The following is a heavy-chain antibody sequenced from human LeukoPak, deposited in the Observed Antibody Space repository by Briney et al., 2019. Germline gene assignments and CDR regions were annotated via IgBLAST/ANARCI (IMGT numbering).Heavy chain of an antibody. Sequence: SVKVSCKASGGTFSGYAISWVRQAPGQGLEWMGGIIPIFGTANYAQKFQGRVTITTDESTSTAYMELSSLRSEDTAVYYCARGRREQWPVRPGYHYQDVLGKGTTVTVSS. J-gene: IGHJ6*03. CDR3: ARGRREQWPVRPGYHYQDV. CDR1: GGTFSGYA. D-gene: IGHD6-19*01. V-gene: IGHV1-69*05. CDR2: IIPIFGTA.